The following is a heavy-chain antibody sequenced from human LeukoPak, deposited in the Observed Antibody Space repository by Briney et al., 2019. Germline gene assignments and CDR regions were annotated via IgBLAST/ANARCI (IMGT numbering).Heavy chain of an antibody. CDR1: GFTFSSYS. J-gene: IGHJ4*02. Sequence: GGSLRLSCAASGFTFSSYSMNWVRQAPGKGLEWVSVIYSGGSTYYADSVKGRFTISRDNSKNTLYLQMNSLRAEDTAVYYCAKALTMIVGAHYLAFDYWGQGTLVTVSS. CDR2: IYSGGST. D-gene: IGHD3-22*01. CDR3: AKALTMIVGAHYLAFDY. V-gene: IGHV3-NL1*01.